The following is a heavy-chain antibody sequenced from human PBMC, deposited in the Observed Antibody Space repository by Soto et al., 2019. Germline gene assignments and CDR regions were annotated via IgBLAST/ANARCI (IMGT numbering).Heavy chain of an antibody. D-gene: IGHD5-12*01. CDR1: GYTFTGYY. J-gene: IGHJ3*02. CDR2: INPNSGGT. V-gene: IGHV1-2*04. Sequence: QVQLVQSGAEVKKPGASVKVSCKASGYTFTGYYMHWVRQAPGQGLEWMGWINPNSGGTNYAQKFQGWVTMTRDTSLSTAYMELSRLRSDDTAVYYCARDRGYSGYDFIGAFDIWGQGTMVTVSS. CDR3: ARDRGYSGYDFIGAFDI.